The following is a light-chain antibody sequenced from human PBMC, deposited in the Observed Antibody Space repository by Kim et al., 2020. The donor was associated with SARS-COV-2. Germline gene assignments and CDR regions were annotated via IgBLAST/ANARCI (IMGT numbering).Light chain of an antibody. CDR1: SLRTYY. Sequence: VALGPTVRITCQGDSLRTYYTTWYQQKPGKAPKVVIYGKDNRPSGVPDRCSGSSSGNTAYWTITGTQAGDEADYYCNSRDSNDYVVFGGGTQLTVL. V-gene: IGLV3-19*01. CDR3: NSRDSNDYVV. J-gene: IGLJ2*01. CDR2: GKD.